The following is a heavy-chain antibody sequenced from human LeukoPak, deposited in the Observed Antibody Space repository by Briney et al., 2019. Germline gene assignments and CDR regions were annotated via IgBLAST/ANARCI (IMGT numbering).Heavy chain of an antibody. CDR2: INHSAST. V-gene: IGHV4-34*01. D-gene: IGHD6-13*01. CDR3: ARDQGAAGFDY. Sequence: PSETLSLTCAVYGGSFTGYYWSLIRQPPGKGLEWIGEINHSASTNYNPSLKSRVTISVDTSKNQFSLKLSSVTAADTAVYYCARDQGAAGFDYWGQGTLVTVSS. CDR1: GGSFTGYY. J-gene: IGHJ4*02.